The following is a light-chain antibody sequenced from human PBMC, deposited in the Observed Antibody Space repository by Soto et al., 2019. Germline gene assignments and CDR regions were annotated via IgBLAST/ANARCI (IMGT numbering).Light chain of an antibody. CDR3: CSYAVTSTYL. CDR1: SSDVGSYNL. CDR2: EVS. J-gene: IGLJ7*01. V-gene: IGLV2-23*02. Sequence: QSALTQPASVSGSPGQSITISCTGTSSDVGSYNLVSWYQQHPGKAPKLMIYEVSKRPSGVSNRFSGPKSGNTASLTISGLQAEDEADYYCCSYAVTSTYLFGAGTQLTVL.